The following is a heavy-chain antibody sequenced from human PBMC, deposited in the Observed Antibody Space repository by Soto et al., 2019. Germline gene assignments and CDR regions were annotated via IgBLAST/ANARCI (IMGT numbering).Heavy chain of an antibody. D-gene: IGHD3-9*01. V-gene: IGHV3-74*01. Sequence: GGSLRLSCAASGFTFSSYWMHWVRQAPGKGLVWVSRINRDGSITNYADSVKGRFTISRDNANNTVYLDMNDVRPEDTALYYCARAHPRGRYFDWLIFPLGYRGRGALVTVSS. CDR3: ARAHPRGRYFDWLIFPLGY. CDR1: GFTFSSYW. CDR2: INRDGSIT. J-gene: IGHJ4*02.